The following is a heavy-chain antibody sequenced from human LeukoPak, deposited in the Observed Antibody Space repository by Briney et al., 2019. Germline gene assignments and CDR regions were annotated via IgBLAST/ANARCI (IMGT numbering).Heavy chain of an antibody. CDR3: ARDRYGSGSWWDS. J-gene: IGHJ5*02. CDR1: GYSFTSFG. CDR2: ISAFNGIT. V-gene: IGHV1-18*01. Sequence: ASVKVSCKTSGYSFTSFGISWVRQAPGQGLEWMGWISAFNGITNYAQKVQDRINVTTDTSSSTAYMELTSLTSDDTGVYYCARDRYGSGSWWDSWGQGTLVIVSS. D-gene: IGHD3-10*01.